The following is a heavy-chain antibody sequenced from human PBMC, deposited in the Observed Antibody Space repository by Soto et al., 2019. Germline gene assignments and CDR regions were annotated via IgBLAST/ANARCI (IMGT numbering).Heavy chain of an antibody. CDR2: LYISGST. V-gene: IGHV3-53*01. CDR3: ARPGGSYLAYFDY. Sequence: GGSLRLSCAASEFTVSSNYMGWVRQAPGKGLEWVSVLYISGSTYYADSVKGRFTISRDNSKNTLYLQMNSLRAEDTAVYYCARPGGSYLAYFDYWGQGTLVTVSS. CDR1: EFTVSSNY. D-gene: IGHD1-26*01. J-gene: IGHJ4*02.